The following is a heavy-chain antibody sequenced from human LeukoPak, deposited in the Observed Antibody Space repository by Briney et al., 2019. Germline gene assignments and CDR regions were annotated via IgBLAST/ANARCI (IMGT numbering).Heavy chain of an antibody. V-gene: IGHV4-39*07. CDR2: IYYSGST. Sequence: SETLSLTCTVSGGSISSSSYYWGWIRQPPGKGLEWIGSIYYSGSTYYNPSLKSRVTISVDTSKNQFSLKLSSVTAADTAVCYCTRRTRIAAGVYNIDFWGQGTLVTVSS. CDR1: GGSISSSSYY. CDR3: TRRTRIAAGVYNIDF. D-gene: IGHD6-25*01. J-gene: IGHJ4*02.